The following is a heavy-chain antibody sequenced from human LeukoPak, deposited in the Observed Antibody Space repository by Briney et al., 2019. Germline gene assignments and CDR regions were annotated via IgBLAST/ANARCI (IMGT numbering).Heavy chain of an antibody. CDR3: AKSIGGVVVVAADY. CDR1: GFTFSTDA. D-gene: IGHD2-15*01. CDR2: ISGSGGTT. J-gene: IGHJ4*02. Sequence: GGSLRLSCAAFGFTFSTDALSWVRQAPGKGLEWVSVISGSGGTTYYADSVKGRFTLSRDNSKNTVFLQMNSLRAEDTAVYYCAKSIGGVVVVAADYWGQGTLVTVSS. V-gene: IGHV3-23*01.